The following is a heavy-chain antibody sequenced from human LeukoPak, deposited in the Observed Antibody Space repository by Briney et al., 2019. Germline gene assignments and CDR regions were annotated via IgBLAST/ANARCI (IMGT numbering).Heavy chain of an antibody. CDR1: GYTFTSYY. D-gene: IGHD5-18*01. CDR2: INPSGGST. Sequence: GASVKVSRKASGYTFTSYYMHWVRQAPGQGLEWMGIINPSGGSTSYAQKFQGRVTMTRGTSTSTVYMELSSLRSEDTAVYYCATLQHRFDYWGQGTRVTVSS. V-gene: IGHV1-46*01. J-gene: IGHJ4*02. CDR3: ATLQHRFDY.